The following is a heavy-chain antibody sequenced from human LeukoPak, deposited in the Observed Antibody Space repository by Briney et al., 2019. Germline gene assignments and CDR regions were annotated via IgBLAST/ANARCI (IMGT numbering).Heavy chain of an antibody. CDR1: GFTFSSYW. J-gene: IGHJ4*02. D-gene: IGHD3-3*01. V-gene: IGHV3-7*01. Sequence: GGSLRLSCAASGFTFSSYWMSWVRQAPGKGLEWVANIKQDGSEKYYVDSVKGRFTISRDNAKNSLYLQMNSLRAEDTAVYYCARDRIGLYYDFWSGERAGDYWGQGTLVTVSS. CDR2: IKQDGSEK. CDR3: ARDRIGLYYDFWSGERAGDY.